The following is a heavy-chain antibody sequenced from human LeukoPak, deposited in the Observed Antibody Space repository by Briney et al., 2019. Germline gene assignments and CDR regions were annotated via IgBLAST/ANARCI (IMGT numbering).Heavy chain of an antibody. CDR1: GFTFSRYT. CDR3: ARGLNWFDP. J-gene: IGHJ5*02. Sequence: GGSLRLSCAASGFTFSRYTMNWVRQAPGKGLEWVSSISGSSTYIYYADSVKGRFTISRDNAKNTLYLQMNSLRAEDTAVYYCARGLNWFDPWGQGTLVTVSS. CDR2: ISGSSTYI. V-gene: IGHV3-21*01.